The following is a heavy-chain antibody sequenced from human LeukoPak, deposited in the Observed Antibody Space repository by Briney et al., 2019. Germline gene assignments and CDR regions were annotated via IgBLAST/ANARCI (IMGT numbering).Heavy chain of an antibody. CDR1: GFTFSDYY. J-gene: IGHJ1*01. CDR2: ISSSSSYT. Sequence: GGSLRLSCAASGFTFSDYYMSWIRQAPGKGLEWVSYISSSSSYTNYADSVKGRFTISRDNSKNTLYLQMNSLRAEDTAVYYCARDSEYFQHWGQGTLVTVSS. CDR3: ARDSEYFQH. V-gene: IGHV3-11*05.